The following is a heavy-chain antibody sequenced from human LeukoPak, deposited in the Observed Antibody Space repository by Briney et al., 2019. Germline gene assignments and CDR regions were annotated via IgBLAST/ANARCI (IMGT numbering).Heavy chain of an antibody. CDR1: GFTFSSYG. CDR3: ARGGVLSDYPAS. V-gene: IGHV3-30*03. D-gene: IGHD4-17*01. CDR2: ISYDGSNK. J-gene: IGHJ5*02. Sequence: SGGSLRLSCAASGFTFSSYGMHWVRQAPGKGLEWVAVISYDGSNKYYADSVKGRFTISRDNSKNTLYLQMNSLRAEDTAVYYCARGGVLSDYPASWGQGTLVTVSS.